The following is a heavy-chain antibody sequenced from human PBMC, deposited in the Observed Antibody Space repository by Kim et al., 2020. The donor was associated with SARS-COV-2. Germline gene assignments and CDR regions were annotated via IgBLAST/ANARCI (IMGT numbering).Heavy chain of an antibody. CDR3: AKSGAIAAARLDV. CDR2: ISWNSGSK. CDR1: GFTFDDYA. Sequence: GGSLRLSCAASGFTFDDYAMHWVRQAPGKGLEWVSGISWNSGSKDYADSVKGRFTIYRDNAKNSLYLQMNSLRVDDTALYYCAKSGAIAAARLDVWGQGTTVTVSS. D-gene: IGHD6-13*01. V-gene: IGHV3-9*01. J-gene: IGHJ6*02.